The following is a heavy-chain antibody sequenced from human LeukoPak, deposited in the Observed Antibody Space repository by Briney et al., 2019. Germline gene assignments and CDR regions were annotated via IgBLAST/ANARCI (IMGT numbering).Heavy chain of an antibody. V-gene: IGHV4-61*05. Sequence: SETLSLTCTVSGASISISGASISIYYWSWIRQPPGKGLEWIGYIYDSGSTNYNPSLKSRATVSLDTSKNQFSLKLSSVTAADTAVYFCARLGGGRSNWFDPWGQGTLVTVSS. J-gene: IGHJ5*02. CDR1: GASISISGASISIYY. CDR2: IYDSGST. CDR3: ARLGGGRSNWFDP. D-gene: IGHD2-15*01.